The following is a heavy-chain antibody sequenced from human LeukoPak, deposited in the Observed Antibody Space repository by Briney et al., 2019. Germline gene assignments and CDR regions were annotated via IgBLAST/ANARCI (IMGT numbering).Heavy chain of an antibody. Sequence: SETLSLTCTVSGGSISSYYWSWIRQPPGKGLEWIGYIYYSGSTNYNPSLKSRVTISVDTSKNQFSLKLSSVTAADTAVYYCAKERGSFGAPLDSWGQGVLVTVSS. CDR3: AKERGSFGAPLDS. V-gene: IGHV4-59*12. D-gene: IGHD3-10*01. CDR2: IYYSGST. J-gene: IGHJ4*02. CDR1: GGSISSYY.